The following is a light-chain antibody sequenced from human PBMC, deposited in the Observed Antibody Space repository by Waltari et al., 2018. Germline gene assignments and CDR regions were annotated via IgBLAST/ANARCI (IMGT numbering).Light chain of an antibody. Sequence: QSALTQPASVSGSPGQSITISCTGTSSDVGGYNYVSWYQQHPGKAPKLMIYDVSNRPSGVSMRFSGSKSGNTASLTISGLQAEDEADYYCSSYISSSTLELFGGGTSLTVL. J-gene: IGLJ2*01. CDR1: SSDVGGYNY. V-gene: IGLV2-14*03. CDR2: DVS. CDR3: SSYISSSTLEL.